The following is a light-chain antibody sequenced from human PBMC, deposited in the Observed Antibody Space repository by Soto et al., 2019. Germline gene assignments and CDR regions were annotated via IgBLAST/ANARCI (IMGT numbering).Light chain of an antibody. CDR3: QQYNSWPPIT. CDR1: QSISIN. CDR2: GAS. V-gene: IGKV3-15*01. Sequence: EIVITQSPATLSVSPGERAILSCRASQSISINLAWYQQKPGQAPRLLIFGASTRATSIPARFSGGGSGTEYTLTISSLQSEDFAVYYCQQYNSWPPITFGQGTRLETK. J-gene: IGKJ5*01.